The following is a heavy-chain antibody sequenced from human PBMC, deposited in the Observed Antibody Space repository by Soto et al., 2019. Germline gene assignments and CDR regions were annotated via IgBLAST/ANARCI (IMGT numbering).Heavy chain of an antibody. D-gene: IGHD3-3*01. CDR3: ARDNNDFWSLYPLAFDY. Sequence: SETLSLTCSVSGGSLSKYYWSWIRQPAGKGLEWIGRISTSGHVVSKVSLRSRLTMSVDMSNNHFSLRLTSVTAADTAVYYCARDNNDFWSLYPLAFDYWGQGALVTVSS. CDR1: GGSLSKYY. CDR2: ISTSGHV. J-gene: IGHJ4*02. V-gene: IGHV4-4*07.